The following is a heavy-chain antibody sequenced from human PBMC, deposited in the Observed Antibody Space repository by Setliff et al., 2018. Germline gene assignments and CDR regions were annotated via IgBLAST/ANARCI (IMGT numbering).Heavy chain of an antibody. CDR3: ALSSLSLCSGGNCPNAFDV. V-gene: IGHV1-18*01. D-gene: IGHD2-15*01. CDR2: XXXXXXXX. CDR1: GYLLTSYG. Sequence: ASVKVSCKTSGYLLTSYGLTWVRQAPGQGXEXMGXXXXXXXXXXXXXXLXXXVXXXTDTSTNTAYMELRSLRSDDTAMYFCALSSLSLCSGGNCPNAFDVWGQGTMVTVSS. J-gene: IGHJ3*01.